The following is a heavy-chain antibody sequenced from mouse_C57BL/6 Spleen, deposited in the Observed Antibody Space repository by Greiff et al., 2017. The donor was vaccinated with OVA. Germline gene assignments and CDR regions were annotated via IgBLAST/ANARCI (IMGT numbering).Heavy chain of an antibody. J-gene: IGHJ1*03. V-gene: IGHV1-52*01. CDR1: GYTFTSYW. CDR3: ARWLPDWYFDV. D-gene: IGHD2-2*01. Sequence: QVQLQQPGAELVRPGSSVKLSCKASGYTFTSYWMHWVKQRPIQGLEWIGNIDPSDSDTHYNQKFKDKATLTVDKSSSTAYMQLSSLSSEDSAVYYGARWLPDWYFDVWGTGTTVTVSS. CDR2: IDPSDSDT.